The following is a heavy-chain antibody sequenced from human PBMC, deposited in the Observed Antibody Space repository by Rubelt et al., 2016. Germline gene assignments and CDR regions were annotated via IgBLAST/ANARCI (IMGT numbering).Heavy chain of an antibody. CDR2: ISAYNGNT. CDR3: ARDKGVGNFDY. Sequence: QVQLVQSGAEVKKPGASVKVSCKASGYTFTSYGISWVRQAPGQGLEWMGWISAYNGNTNLAQKLQGRVTRTTETSTSTAYMELRSLGSDDTAVYYCARDKGVGNFDYWGQGTLVTVSS. V-gene: IGHV1-18*01. D-gene: IGHD2-15*01. CDR1: GYTFTSYG. J-gene: IGHJ4*02.